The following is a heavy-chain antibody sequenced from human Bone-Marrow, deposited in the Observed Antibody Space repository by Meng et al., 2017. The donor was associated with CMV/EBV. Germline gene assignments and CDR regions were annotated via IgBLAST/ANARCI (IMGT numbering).Heavy chain of an antibody. CDR1: GGSISSGGYY. J-gene: IGHJ3*02. CDR3: ARDFRSDIVVVPAAWRAFDI. D-gene: IGHD2-2*01. CDR2: IYYSGST. Sequence: LRLSCTVSGGSISSGGYYWSWIRQHPGKGLEWIGYIYYSGSTYYNPSLKSRVTISVDTSKNPFSLKLSSVTAADTAVYYCARDFRSDIVVVPAAWRAFDIWGQGTMVTVSS. V-gene: IGHV4-31*03.